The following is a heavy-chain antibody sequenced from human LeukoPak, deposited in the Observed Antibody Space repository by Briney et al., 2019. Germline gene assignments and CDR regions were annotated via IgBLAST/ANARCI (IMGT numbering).Heavy chain of an antibody. J-gene: IGHJ4*03. D-gene: IGHD6-13*01. CDR2: IFSSGGT. Sequence: PSETLSLTCTVSGGSISSFSWNWIRQTAGKGPEWIGRIFSSGGTNYNPSLNGRVTLSVDTYKNQLSLVLKSVTAADTAVYYCASGLFGSSSWSESGYFASWGLGTLVTVSS. CDR3: ASGLFGSSSWSESGYFAS. V-gene: IGHV4-4*07. CDR1: GGSISSFS.